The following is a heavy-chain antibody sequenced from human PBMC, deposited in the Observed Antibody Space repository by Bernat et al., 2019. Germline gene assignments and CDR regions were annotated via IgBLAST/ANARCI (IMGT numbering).Heavy chain of an antibody. CDR1: GYTFTSYA. Sequence: QVQLVQSGAEVKKPGASVKVSCKASGYTFTSYAMHWVRQAPGQRLEWMGWINAGNGNTKYSQKFQGRVTITRDTSASTAYMELSSLRSEDTAVYYCARGGVVCSSTSCYEYYYYYGMDVWGQGTTVTVSS. V-gene: IGHV1-3*01. D-gene: IGHD2-2*01. CDR3: ARGGVVCSSTSCYEYYYYYGMDV. J-gene: IGHJ6*02. CDR2: INAGNGNT.